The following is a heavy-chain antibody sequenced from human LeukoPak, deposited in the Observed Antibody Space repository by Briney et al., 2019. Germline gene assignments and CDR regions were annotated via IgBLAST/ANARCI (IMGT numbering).Heavy chain of an antibody. J-gene: IGHJ5*02. V-gene: IGHV4-34*01. CDR1: GGSFGGYY. CDR3: ARAKKCGYSGYTLWP. D-gene: IGHD5-12*01. Sequence: SETLSLTCAVYGGSFGGYYWSWIRQPPGKGLEWIGEINHSGSTNYNPSLKSRVTISVDTSKNQFSLKLSSVTAADTAVYYCARAKKCGYSGYTLWPWGQGTLVTVSS. CDR2: INHSGST.